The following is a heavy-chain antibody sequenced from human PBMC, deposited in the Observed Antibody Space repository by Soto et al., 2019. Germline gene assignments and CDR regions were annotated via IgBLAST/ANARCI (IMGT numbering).Heavy chain of an antibody. Sequence: QITLKESGPTLVKPTQTLTLTCTFSGFSLSSTRMAVGWIRQPPGKALEWLALIYWDDDKRYTPFLKSSLTIAKDISKNPVVLTMSNMDPVDTARYYCAHIVVAGLGYYFDYWGQGTLVTVSS. CDR1: GFSLSSTRMA. V-gene: IGHV2-5*02. D-gene: IGHD6-19*01. J-gene: IGHJ4*02. CDR2: IYWDDDK. CDR3: AHIVVAGLGYYFDY.